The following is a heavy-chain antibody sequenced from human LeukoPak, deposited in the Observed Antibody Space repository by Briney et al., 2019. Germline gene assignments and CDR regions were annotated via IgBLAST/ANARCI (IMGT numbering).Heavy chain of an antibody. CDR3: ARERLNYFDNTGQGLFDY. CDR2: IIPTLGVA. D-gene: IGHD3-22*01. CDR1: GDTFKDYA. J-gene: IGHJ4*02. V-gene: IGHV1-69*04. Sequence: GASVKVSCKASGDTFKDYAISWVRQAPGQGLDWMGRIIPTLGVAHYAQRFQGRVTITADKSTATSFFDLTSLRSGDTAVYDCARERLNYFDNTGQGLFDYWGQGTLVTVSS.